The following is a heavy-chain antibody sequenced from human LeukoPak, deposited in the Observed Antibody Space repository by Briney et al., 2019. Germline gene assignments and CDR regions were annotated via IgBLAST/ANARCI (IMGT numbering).Heavy chain of an antibody. J-gene: IGHJ4*02. D-gene: IGHD6-13*01. CDR2: INHSGST. Sequence: SETLPLTCAVYGGSFSGYYWSWIRQPPGKGLEWIGEINHSGSTDYNPSLKSRVTISVDTSKNQFSLKLSSVTAADTAVYYCARGGYSGHVRQQLVLDYWGQGTLVTVSS. CDR1: GGSFSGYY. V-gene: IGHV4-34*01. CDR3: ARGGYSGHVRQQLVLDY.